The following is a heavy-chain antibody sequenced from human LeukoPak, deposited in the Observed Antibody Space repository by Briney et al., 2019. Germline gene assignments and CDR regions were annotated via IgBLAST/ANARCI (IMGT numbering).Heavy chain of an antibody. CDR1: GGSISSGSYY. CDR3: ASKTNIVGATNLDY. J-gene: IGHJ4*02. V-gene: IGHV4-61*02. D-gene: IGHD1-26*01. Sequence: PSETLSLTCTVSGGSISSGSYYWSWIRQPAGKGLEWIGRIYTSGSTNYNPSLKSRVTISVDKSKNQFSLKLSSVTAADTAVYYCASKTNIVGATNLDYWGQGTLVTVSS. CDR2: IYTSGST.